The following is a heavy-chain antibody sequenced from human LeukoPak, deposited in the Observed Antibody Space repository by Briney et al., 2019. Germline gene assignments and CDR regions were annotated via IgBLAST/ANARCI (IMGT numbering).Heavy chain of an antibody. CDR1: GGSISSYY. CDR2: INHSGST. Sequence: SETLSLTCTVSGGSISSYYWSWIRQPPGKGLEWIGEINHSGSTNYNPSLKSRVTISVDTSKNQFSLKLSSVTAADTAVYYCARLTNSGYSSGWFPGYFDYWGQGTLVTVSS. D-gene: IGHD6-19*01. J-gene: IGHJ4*02. V-gene: IGHV4-34*01. CDR3: ARLTNSGYSSGWFPGYFDY.